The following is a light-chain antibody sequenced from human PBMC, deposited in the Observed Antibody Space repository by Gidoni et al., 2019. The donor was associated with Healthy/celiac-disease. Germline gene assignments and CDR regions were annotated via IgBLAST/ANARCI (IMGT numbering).Light chain of an antibody. V-gene: IGKV2-28*01. CDR1: QSLLNSNGYNY. J-gene: IGKJ1*01. CDR2: LGS. Sequence: DIVLTPSPLSLPVTPGEPAYISCRSSQSLLNSNGYNYLDWYLQKPGQSPQLLIDLGSNRASGAPDRVSGSGSGTDFTLKISRVEDEDVGVYYCMQALQTPRTFGQGTKVEIK. CDR3: MQALQTPRT.